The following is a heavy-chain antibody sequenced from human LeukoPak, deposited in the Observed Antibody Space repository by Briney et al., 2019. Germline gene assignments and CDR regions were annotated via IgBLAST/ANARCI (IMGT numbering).Heavy chain of an antibody. CDR1: GGSMSSRSYY. V-gene: IGHV4-39*01. CDR2: TYYSGST. J-gene: IGHJ4*02. CDR3: ARSYSGSYYEVDY. Sequence: PSETLSLTCTVSGGSMSSRSYYWGWIRQPPGKGLEWIGSTYYSGSTYYSPSLKSRVTISVDTSKNQFSLRLSSVTAADTAVYYCARSYSGSYYEVDYWGQGTLVTVSS. D-gene: IGHD1-26*01.